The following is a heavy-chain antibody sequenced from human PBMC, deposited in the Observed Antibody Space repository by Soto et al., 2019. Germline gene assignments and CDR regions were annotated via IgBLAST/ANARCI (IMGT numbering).Heavy chain of an antibody. CDR1: GFTFSSYA. CDR3: ARGSYYDFWSGYPPLDYYMDV. Sequence: GGSLRLSCAASGFTFSSYAMSWVRQAPGKGLEWVSAISGSGGSTYYADSVKGRFTISRDNSKNTLYLQMNSLRAEDTAVYYCARGSYYDFWSGYPPLDYYMDVWGKGTTVTVSS. V-gene: IGHV3-23*01. J-gene: IGHJ6*03. CDR2: ISGSGGST. D-gene: IGHD3-3*01.